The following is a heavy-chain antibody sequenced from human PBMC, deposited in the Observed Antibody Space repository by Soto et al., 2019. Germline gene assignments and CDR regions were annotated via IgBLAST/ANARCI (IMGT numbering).Heavy chain of an antibody. Sequence: GGSLRLSCAASGFTFSNYGMHWVRQAPGKGLEWVAVISYDGSNKYYADSVKGRFTISRDNSKNTLYLQMNSLRAEDTAVYYCAKEIGYCSTTSCPYYFDFWGQGTLVTVSS. V-gene: IGHV3-30*18. CDR1: GFTFSNYG. CDR2: ISYDGSNK. J-gene: IGHJ4*02. CDR3: AKEIGYCSTTSCPYYFDF. D-gene: IGHD2-2*01.